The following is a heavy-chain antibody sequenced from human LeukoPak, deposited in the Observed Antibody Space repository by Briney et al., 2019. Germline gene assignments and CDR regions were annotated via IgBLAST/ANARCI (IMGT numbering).Heavy chain of an antibody. CDR3: TRAAEYYDSSGYYGDSAFDI. CDR2: IRSKANSYAT. Sequence: PGGSLRLSCAASGFTFSGSAMHWVRQASGKGLEWVGRIRSKANSYATAYAASVKSRFTISRDDSKNTAYLQMNSLKTEDTAVYYCTRAAEYYDSSGYYGDSAFDIWGQGTMVTVSS. CDR1: GFTFSGSA. V-gene: IGHV3-73*01. J-gene: IGHJ3*02. D-gene: IGHD3-22*01.